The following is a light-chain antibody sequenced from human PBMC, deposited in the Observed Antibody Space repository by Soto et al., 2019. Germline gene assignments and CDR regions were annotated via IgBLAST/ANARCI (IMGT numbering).Light chain of an antibody. CDR2: DAS. J-gene: IGKJ1*01. V-gene: IGKV3-20*01. CDR1: QSVSNNY. CDR3: HQYDSWT. Sequence: EIVLTQSPGTLSLSPGERATLSCRASQSVSNNYLAWYQQKPGQAPRLLIYDASARATGIPDRVSGSGSGTDFTLTISRLEPEDFAVYYCHQYDSWTFGQGTKVDIK.